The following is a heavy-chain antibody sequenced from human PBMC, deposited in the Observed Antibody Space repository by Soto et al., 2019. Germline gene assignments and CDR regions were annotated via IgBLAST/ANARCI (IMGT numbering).Heavy chain of an antibody. Sequence: QITLKESGPTLVKPTQTLTLTCTLSGFSLSTSRVGVGWIRQPPGKALEWLAVIYWDDTQRYSSSLQSRLSITKDPSGNQVVLTMTDMDPVDTATYYCARRYCSAENCLSHAFDKWGQGTIVTVSS. D-gene: IGHD2-15*01. J-gene: IGHJ3*02. V-gene: IGHV2-5*02. CDR2: IYWDDTQ. CDR3: ARRYCSAENCLSHAFDK. CDR1: GFSLSTSRVG.